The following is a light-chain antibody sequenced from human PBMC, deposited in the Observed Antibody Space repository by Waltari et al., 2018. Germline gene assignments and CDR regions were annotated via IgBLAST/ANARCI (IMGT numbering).Light chain of an antibody. V-gene: IGKV3-20*01. J-gene: IGKJ2*01. CDR3: QQYGSSVMYT. CDR2: GAS. Sequence: EIVLTQSPGTLSLSPGERATLSCRASQSLTRRYLAWYQQKPGQAPRLLIYGASSRAACIPDRFSGSGSGTDFTLTISRLEPEDFAVYYCQQYGSSVMYTFGQGTKLEIK. CDR1: QSLTRRY.